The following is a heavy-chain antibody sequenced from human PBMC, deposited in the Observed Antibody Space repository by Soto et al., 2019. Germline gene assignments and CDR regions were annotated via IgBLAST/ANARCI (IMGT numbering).Heavy chain of an antibody. J-gene: IGHJ4*02. D-gene: IGHD6-19*01. Sequence: GGSLRLSCAASGFTFSSSWIHWVRQAPGKGLVWVSRINSCASTTNYADSVKGRFTISRDNSKNTLYLQMDSLTAAITVVYYCARGTSGWFGYDYWGQGTLVTVSS. CDR3: ARGTSGWFGYDY. CDR2: INSCASTT. CDR1: GFTFSSSW. V-gene: IGHV3-74*01.